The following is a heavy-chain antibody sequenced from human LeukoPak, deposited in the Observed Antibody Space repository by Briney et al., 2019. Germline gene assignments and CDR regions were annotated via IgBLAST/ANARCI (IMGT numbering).Heavy chain of an antibody. Sequence: GGSLRLSCAASGFSFTTYWMSWVRQAPGKGLEWVANINQDGTEKYYVDSVKGRFTISRDNAKNSLYLQMNSLRVEDTAVYYCAKLAKYFYGSETYYFFEHWGQGTPVTASS. V-gene: IGHV3-7*01. D-gene: IGHD3-10*01. CDR2: INQDGTEK. CDR3: AKLAKYFYGSETYYFFEH. J-gene: IGHJ4*02. CDR1: GFSFTTYW.